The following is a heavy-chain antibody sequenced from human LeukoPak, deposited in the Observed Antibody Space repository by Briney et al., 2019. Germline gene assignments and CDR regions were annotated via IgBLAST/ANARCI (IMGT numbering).Heavy chain of an antibody. D-gene: IGHD1-26*01. V-gene: IGHV1-46*01. Sequence: GASVKVSCKASGYTFTSYYMHWVRQAPGQGLEWMGIINPSGGSTSYAQKFQGRVTMTRDMSTSTVYMELSSLRSEDTAVYYCARDRGESYRRIPTYYYYYMDVWGKGTTVTVSS. CDR3: ARDRGESYRRIPTYYYYYMDV. J-gene: IGHJ6*03. CDR2: INPSGGST. CDR1: GYTFTSYY.